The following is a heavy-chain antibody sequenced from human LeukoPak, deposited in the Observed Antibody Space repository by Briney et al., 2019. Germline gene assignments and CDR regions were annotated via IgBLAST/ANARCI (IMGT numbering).Heavy chain of an antibody. CDR2: IYHSGST. D-gene: IGHD3-22*01. CDR1: GYSISSGYY. CDR3: ARDYYDSSGYSRLFDY. J-gene: IGHJ4*02. Sequence: SSETLSLTCTVSGYSISSGYYWGWIRPPPGKGLEWIGSIYHSGSTYYNPSLKSRVTISVDTSKSQFSLKLSSVTAADTAVYYCARDYYDSSGYSRLFDYWGQGTLVTVSS. V-gene: IGHV4-38-2*02.